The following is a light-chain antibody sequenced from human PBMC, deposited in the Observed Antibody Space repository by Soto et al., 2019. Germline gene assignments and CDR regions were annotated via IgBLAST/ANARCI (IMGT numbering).Light chain of an antibody. J-gene: IGKJ1*01. CDR3: HQYNDWPPWT. CDR1: QRVATN. CDR2: DVS. Sequence: ETVLTQSPATLYVSPGERVTLSCRARQRVATNLAWFQQKPGQAPRLLIYDVSDRATGVAARFSGSGDVTDFTLTISSLQSEDFAVYYCHQYNDWPPWTVGQGTKVEI. V-gene: IGKV3-15*01.